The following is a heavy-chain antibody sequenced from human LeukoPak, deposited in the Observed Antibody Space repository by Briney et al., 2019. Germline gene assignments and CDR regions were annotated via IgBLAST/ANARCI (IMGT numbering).Heavy chain of an antibody. CDR3: ARAGRRKYYDILTGYPRGANWFDP. D-gene: IGHD3-9*01. V-gene: IGHV4-34*01. Sequence: KTSETLSLTYAVYGGSFSGYYWSWIRQPPGKGLEWIGEINHSGSTNYNPSLKSRVTISVDTSKNQFSLKLSSVTAADTAVYYCARAGRRKYYDILTGYPRGANWFDPWGQGALVTVSS. J-gene: IGHJ5*02. CDR1: GGSFSGYY. CDR2: INHSGST.